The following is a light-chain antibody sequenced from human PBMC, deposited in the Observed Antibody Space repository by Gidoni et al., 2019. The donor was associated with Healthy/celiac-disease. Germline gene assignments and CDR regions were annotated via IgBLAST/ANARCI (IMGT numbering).Light chain of an antibody. CDR1: TGAITSGHY. V-gene: IGLV7-46*01. CDR2: DTS. CDR3: LLSYSGAQGV. J-gene: IGLJ3*02. Sequence: QPVVTQEPSLTVSPGGTVTLTRAPSTGAITSGHYPYWFQQKPAQSPGTLIYDTSTKHSWTPARFSGSLRGGKAALTLSGAQPEDEAEYYCLLSYSGAQGVFGGGTKLTV.